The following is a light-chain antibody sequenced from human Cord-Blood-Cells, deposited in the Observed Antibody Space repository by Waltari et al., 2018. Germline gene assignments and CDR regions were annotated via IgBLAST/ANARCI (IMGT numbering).Light chain of an antibody. Sequence: QSALTQPASVSGSPGQSITISCTGTSSDVGGYNYVSWYQQHPGKAAKLMIFDASNRRSGVSNRFSGSKSGNTASLTISGLQAEDEADYYCSSYTSSSTYVFGTGTKVTVL. CDR3: SSYTSSSTYV. CDR1: SSDVGGYNY. J-gene: IGLJ1*01. CDR2: DAS. V-gene: IGLV2-14*03.